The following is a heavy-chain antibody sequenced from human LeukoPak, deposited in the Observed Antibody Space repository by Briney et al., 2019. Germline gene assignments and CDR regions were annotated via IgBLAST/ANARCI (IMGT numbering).Heavy chain of an antibody. J-gene: IGHJ4*02. D-gene: IGHD3-10*01. CDR3: ARDAKYYYGSRTFFFYEH. V-gene: IGHV4-39*07. CDR1: GGSISSSSYY. Sequence: SETLSLTCTVSGGSISSSSYYWGWIRQPPGKGLEWIGSIYYSGSTYYNPSLKSRVTISVDTSKNQFSLKLSSVTAADTAIYYCARDAKYYYGSRTFFFYEHWGQGTLLTVSS. CDR2: IYYSGST.